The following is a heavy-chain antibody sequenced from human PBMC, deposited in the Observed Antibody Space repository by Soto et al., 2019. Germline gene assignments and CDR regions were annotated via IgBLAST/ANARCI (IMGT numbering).Heavy chain of an antibody. CDR3: ARDSHVLRFLEWFQVQLDP. D-gene: IGHD3-3*01. J-gene: IGHJ5*02. V-gene: IGHV7-4-1*01. CDR1: CYTFSKYG. CDR2: INTNTGNP. Sequence: APGKVSWKASCYTFSKYGISWGRQAPGQRLDWMGWINTNTGNPTYAQGFTGRFVFSLDTSVSTAYLQICSLKAEDTAVYYCARDSHVLRFLEWFQVQLDPWGQGTLVTVSS.